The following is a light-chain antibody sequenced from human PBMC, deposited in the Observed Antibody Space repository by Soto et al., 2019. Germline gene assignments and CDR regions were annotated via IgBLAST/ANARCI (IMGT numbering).Light chain of an antibody. V-gene: IGKV1-5*01. CDR1: QSISGW. J-gene: IGKJ1*01. CDR2: DAS. CDR3: QQYNSYST. Sequence: DIQMTQSPSTLSASVGDRVTITCWASQSISGWVAWYQQKPGKAPKLLIYDASSLESGVPSRFSGSGSGPEFTLAVSSLQPHDFATYYCQQYNSYSTFGQGTKVEIK.